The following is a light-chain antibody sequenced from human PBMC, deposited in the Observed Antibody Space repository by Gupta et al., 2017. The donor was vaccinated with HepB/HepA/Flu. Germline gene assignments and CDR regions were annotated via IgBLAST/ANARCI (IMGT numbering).Light chain of an antibody. CDR1: KLGDKY. CDR3: QAWDSLVV. V-gene: IGLV3-1*01. J-gene: IGLJ2*01. CDR2: QDS. Sequence: YELTPPPSVSVSPGQTASITCSGDKLGDKYACWYQQKPGQSPVLVIYQDSKRPSGIPERFSGSNSGNTATLTISGTQAMDEADYYCQAWDSLVVFGGGTKLTVL.